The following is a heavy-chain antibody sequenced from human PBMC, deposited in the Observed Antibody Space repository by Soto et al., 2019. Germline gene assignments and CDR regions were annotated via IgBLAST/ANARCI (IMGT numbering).Heavy chain of an antibody. CDR2: ISSRGTSI. D-gene: IGHD6-19*01. J-gene: IGHJ4*02. Sequence: EVQVVESGGGLVQPGESLRLSCAASGFTFSTYEMNWVRQAPGKGLEWVAYISSRGTSIFYVDSVKGRFSISRDNDNDSVALLMNNLRVDDTAVYYCARDRGYNTGWYGGALDLWGQGTLFTVSS. CDR3: ARDRGYNTGWYGGALDL. CDR1: GFTFSTYE. V-gene: IGHV3-48*03.